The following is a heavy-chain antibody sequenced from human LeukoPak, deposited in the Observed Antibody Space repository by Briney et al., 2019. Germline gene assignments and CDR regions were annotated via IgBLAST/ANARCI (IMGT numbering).Heavy chain of an antibody. J-gene: IGHJ4*02. CDR2: IYSGGSK. CDR3: ARIYSRCFDY. CDR1: GFTVSSNY. V-gene: IGHV3-66*01. D-gene: IGHD6-13*01. Sequence: GGSLRLSCAASGFTVSSNYMSWVRRAPGKGLEWVSVIYSGGSKNYAAYSVGRITIPRDNYKNRLYLQMDSMRAEDTAVYYCARIYSRCFDYWGQGTLVTVSS.